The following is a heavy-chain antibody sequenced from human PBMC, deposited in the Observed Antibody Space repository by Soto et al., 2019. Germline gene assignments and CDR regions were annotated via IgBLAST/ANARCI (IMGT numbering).Heavy chain of an antibody. CDR1: GGSVSSGSYY. Sequence: SETLSLTCTVSGGSVSSGSYYWSWIRQPPGKGLEWIGYIYYSGSTNYNPSLKSRVTISVDTSKNQFSLKLSSVTAADTAAYYCATLGYSGYERNYYGMDVWGQGTTVTVSS. CDR2: IYYSGST. J-gene: IGHJ6*02. V-gene: IGHV4-61*01. CDR3: ATLGYSGYERNYYGMDV. D-gene: IGHD5-12*01.